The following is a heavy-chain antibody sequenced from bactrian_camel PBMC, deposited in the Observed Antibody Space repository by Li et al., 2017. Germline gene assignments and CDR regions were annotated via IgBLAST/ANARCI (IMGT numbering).Heavy chain of an antibody. V-gene: IGHV3-3*01. CDR3: AAATCWRLDPDWGNPYKV. J-gene: IGHJ4*01. D-gene: IGHD5*01. CDR2: IRRDGGET. Sequence: VQLVESGGGSVQAGGSLRLSCKVSDHSRGSNCVGWYRLPPGRAPAEREGIAAIRRDGGETWYAASVKGRFTISEDTASDTVFLQMNNLEPEDTATYYCAAATCWRLDPDWGNPYKVWGQGTQVTVS. CDR1: DHSRGSNC.